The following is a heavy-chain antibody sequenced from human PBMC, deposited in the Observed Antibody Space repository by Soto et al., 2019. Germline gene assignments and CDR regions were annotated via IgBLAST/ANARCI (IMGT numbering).Heavy chain of an antibody. D-gene: IGHD3-3*01. V-gene: IGHV3-11*01. CDR1: GFTFSDYY. CDR2: ISSSGSTI. J-gene: IGHJ6*03. Sequence: QVQLVESGGGLVKPGGSLRLSCAASGFTFSDYYMSWIRQAPGKGLEWVSYISSSGSTIYYADSVKGRFTISRDNDKNSLYLQLNSLRAEDTAVYYCARESWSGYYSDYYYYYMDVWGKGTTVTVSS. CDR3: ARESWSGYYSDYYYYYMDV.